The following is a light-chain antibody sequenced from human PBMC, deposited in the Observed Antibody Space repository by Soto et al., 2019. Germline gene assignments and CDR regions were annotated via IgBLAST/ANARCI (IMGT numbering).Light chain of an antibody. CDR3: QQYGSSPPYT. CDR2: GAS. J-gene: IGKJ2*01. V-gene: IGKV3-20*01. Sequence: EIVLTQSPGTLSLSPGERATLSCRASQSVSSSYLAWYQQKPGQAPRLLIYGASSRATGIPDRFSGSGSGTDFTLPISRLEPADVAVYYCQQYGSSPPYTFGQGTKLEIK. CDR1: QSVSSSY.